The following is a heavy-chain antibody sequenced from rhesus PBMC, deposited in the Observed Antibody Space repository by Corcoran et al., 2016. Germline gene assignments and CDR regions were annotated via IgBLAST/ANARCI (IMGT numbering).Heavy chain of an antibody. J-gene: IGHJ4*01. D-gene: IGHD6-25*01. CDR3: ARRRQLASFDY. V-gene: IGHV4-99*01. CDR2: ISGSSGRT. Sequence: QVQLQESGPGLVKPSETLSLTCAVSGYSISSGYYWGWIRQPPGKGLEYIWYISGSSGRTYYNPSLKSRVTISKDTSKNQFSLKLSSVTAADTAVYYCARRRQLASFDYWGQGVLVTVSS. CDR1: GYSISSGYY.